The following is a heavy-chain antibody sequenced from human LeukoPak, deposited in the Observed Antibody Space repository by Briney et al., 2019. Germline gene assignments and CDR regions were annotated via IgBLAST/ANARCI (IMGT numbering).Heavy chain of an antibody. J-gene: IGHJ3*02. V-gene: IGHV4-59*01. CDR1: GGSISSCY. Sequence: SETLSLTCTVSGGSISSCYWSWIRQPPGKGLEWIGYIYYSGSTNYNPSLKSRVTISVDTSKNQFSLKLSSVTAADTAVYYCARDSTVADDAFDIWGQGTMVTVSS. CDR3: ARDSTVADDAFDI. D-gene: IGHD4-17*01. CDR2: IYYSGST.